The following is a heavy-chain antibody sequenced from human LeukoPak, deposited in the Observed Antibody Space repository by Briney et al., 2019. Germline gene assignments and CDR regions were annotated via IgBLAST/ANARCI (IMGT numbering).Heavy chain of an antibody. V-gene: IGHV3-30*02. CDR3: AKAPLGRCTGAVCYSFDS. CDR1: GFTFSDYY. J-gene: IGHJ4*02. CDR2: IRYDGSNK. D-gene: IGHD2-8*02. Sequence: GGSLRLSCAASGFTFSDYYMSWIRQAPGKGLEWVAFIRYDGSNKYYADSVKGRFTISRDNSKNTLYLQMNSLRPEDAAVYYCAKAPLGRCTGAVCYSFDSWGQGTLVTVSS.